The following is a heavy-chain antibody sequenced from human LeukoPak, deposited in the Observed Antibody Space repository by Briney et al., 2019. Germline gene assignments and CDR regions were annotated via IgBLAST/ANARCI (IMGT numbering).Heavy chain of an antibody. CDR3: ARLRGVVISYYYYYYMDV. V-gene: IGHV5-51*01. CDR2: IYPVDFDT. D-gene: IGHD3-22*01. J-gene: IGHJ6*03. Sequence: GVPLNISSTGSAYSFTSYWIAWARHMRGKGLDWMGIIYPVDFDTRYSPSFQGQVTISADKSISTAYLQWSSLKASDTAMYYCARLRGVVISYYYYYYMDVWGKGTTVTVSS. CDR1: AYSFTSYW.